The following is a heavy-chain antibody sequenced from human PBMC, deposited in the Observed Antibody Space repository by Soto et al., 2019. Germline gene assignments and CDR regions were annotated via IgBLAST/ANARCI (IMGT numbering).Heavy chain of an antibody. Sequence: QVQLVESGGGLVKPGGSLRLSCAASGFTFSDYYMSSIRQAPGKGLEWVSYISSSGSTIYYADSVKGRFTISRDNAKNSLYLQMNSLRAEDTAVDYCRQLVDTAANGDYWGQGTLVTVSS. D-gene: IGHD5-18*01. CDR3: RQLVDTAANGDY. CDR1: GFTFSDYY. CDR2: ISSSGSTI. V-gene: IGHV3-11*01. J-gene: IGHJ4*02.